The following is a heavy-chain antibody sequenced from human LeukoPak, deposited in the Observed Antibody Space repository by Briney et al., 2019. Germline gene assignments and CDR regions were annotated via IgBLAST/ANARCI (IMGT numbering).Heavy chain of an antibody. V-gene: IGHV3-21*01. CDR1: GFTFSSYS. J-gene: IGHJ4*02. CDR2: ISSSSSYI. Sequence: GGSLRLSCAASGFTFSSYSMNWVRQAPGKGLEWVSSISSSSSYIYYADSVKGRFTISRDNAKNSLYLQMNSLRAEDTAVYYCARVRDGYNGYFDYWGQGTLVTVSS. CDR3: ARVRDGYNGYFDY. D-gene: IGHD5-24*01.